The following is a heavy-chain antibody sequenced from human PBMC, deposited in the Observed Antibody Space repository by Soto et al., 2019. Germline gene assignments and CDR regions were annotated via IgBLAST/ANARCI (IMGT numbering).Heavy chain of an antibody. CDR3: ASRIGYCSGGSCYQGQNLQH. V-gene: IGHV1-69*13. D-gene: IGHD2-15*01. Sequence: GASVKVSCKASGGTFSSYAISWVRQAPVQGLEWMGWIIPIFGTANYAQKFQGRVTITADESTSTAYMELSSLRSEDTAVYYCASRIGYCSGGSCYQGQNLQHWGQGTLVTISS. CDR2: IIPIFGTA. J-gene: IGHJ1*01. CDR1: GGTFSSYA.